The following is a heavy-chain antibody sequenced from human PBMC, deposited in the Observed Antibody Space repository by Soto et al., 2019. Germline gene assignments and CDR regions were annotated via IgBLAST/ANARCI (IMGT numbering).Heavy chain of an antibody. V-gene: IGHV1-18*01. CDR1: EHNVTYYG. Sequence: QAQLLQSGVEVKKPGASVKVSCNSSEHNVTYYGINCVRRAPGQGLEWMGWISGYNGNTKNAQKSQARVTMREVTNTKIAYLEMGSLTADDTAVYFYAETCGQYFGVDLWGQGTTVTVSS. CDR3: AETCGQYFGVDL. CDR2: ISGYNGNT. J-gene: IGHJ6*02. D-gene: IGHD2-21*01.